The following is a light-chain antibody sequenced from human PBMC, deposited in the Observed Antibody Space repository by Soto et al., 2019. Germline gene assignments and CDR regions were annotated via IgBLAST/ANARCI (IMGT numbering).Light chain of an antibody. CDR2: DVS. J-gene: IGLJ3*02. CDR1: SSDVGGYNY. Sequence: QSALTQSASVSGSPGQSITISCTGTSSDVGGYNYVSWYQQHPGKAPKLIIYDVSNRPSGVSTRFSGSKSGNTASLTISGLQAEDEADYSCSSYTSTNSWVCGGGTKLPVL. V-gene: IGLV2-14*01. CDR3: SSYTSTNSWV.